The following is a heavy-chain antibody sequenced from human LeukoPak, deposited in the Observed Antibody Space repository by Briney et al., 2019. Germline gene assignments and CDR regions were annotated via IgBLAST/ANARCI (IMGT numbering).Heavy chain of an antibody. V-gene: IGHV4-59*08. CDR3: AGLNYYGLVTHRGNHPSYFHGMDV. CDR1: GGSISSYY. CDR2: IYYSGST. D-gene: IGHD3-10*01. Sequence: SETLSLTCTVSGGSISSYYWSWIRQPPGKGLEWIGYIYYSGSTNYNPSLKSRVTISVDTSKNQFSLKLSSVTAADTAVYYCAGLNYYGLVTHRGNHPSYFHGMDVWGQGTTVTVSS. J-gene: IGHJ6*02.